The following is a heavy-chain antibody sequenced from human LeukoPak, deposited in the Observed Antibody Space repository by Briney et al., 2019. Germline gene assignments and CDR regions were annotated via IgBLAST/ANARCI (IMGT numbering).Heavy chain of an antibody. CDR1: GDSVSSNSAA. CDR3: ARDGSKGRSSSWYEGFDP. D-gene: IGHD6-13*01. Sequence: RSQTLSLTCAISGDSVSSNSAAWNWIRQSPSRGLEWLGRTYYRSKWYYDYAVSLKSRITINPDTSKNQFSLQLNSMTPEDTAVYYCARDGSKGRSSSWYEGFDPWGQGTLVTVSS. J-gene: IGHJ5*02. V-gene: IGHV6-1*01. CDR2: TYYRSKWYY.